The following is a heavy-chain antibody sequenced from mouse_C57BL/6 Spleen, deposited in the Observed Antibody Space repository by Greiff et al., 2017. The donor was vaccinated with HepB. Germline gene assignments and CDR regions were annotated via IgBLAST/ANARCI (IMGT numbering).Heavy chain of an antibody. CDR3: AREDYDLWYFDV. D-gene: IGHD2-4*01. CDR1: GYTFTDHT. V-gene: IGHV1-78*01. Sequence: VQLQQSDAELVKPGASVKISCKVSGYTFTDHTIHWMKQRPEQGLEWIGYIYPRDGSTTYNEKFKGKATLTADKSSSTAYMQLNSQTSEDSAVYFCAREDYDLWYFDVWGTGTTVTVSS. CDR2: IYPRDGST. J-gene: IGHJ1*03.